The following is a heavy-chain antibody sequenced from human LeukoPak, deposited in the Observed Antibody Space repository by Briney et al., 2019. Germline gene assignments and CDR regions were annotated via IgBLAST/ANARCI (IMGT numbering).Heavy chain of an antibody. CDR2: ISWKSGTI. CDR1: GFTFDDYG. J-gene: IGHJ4*02. CDR3: VKARRDGYNSWGIFDY. V-gene: IGHV3-9*03. D-gene: IGHD5-24*01. Sequence: GGSLRLSCAASGFTFDDYGMSWVRQAPGKGLEWVSGISWKSGTIGYADSVKGRFTISRDNAKNSLYLQMNSLRVEDMALYYCVKARRDGYNSWGIFDYWGQGTLVTVSS.